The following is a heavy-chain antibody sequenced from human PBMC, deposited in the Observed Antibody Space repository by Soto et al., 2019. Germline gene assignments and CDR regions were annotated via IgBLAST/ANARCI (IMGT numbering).Heavy chain of an antibody. CDR3: ARESEDLTSNFDY. CDR1: GFTFTRYS. J-gene: IGHJ4*02. Sequence: PGGSLRLSCAAFGFTFTRYSMNWVRQAPGKGLEWVSSISSTTNYIYYGDSMKGRFTISRDNAKNSLYLEMNSLRAEDTAVYYCARESEDLTSNFDYWGQGTLVTAPQ. CDR2: ISSTTNYI. V-gene: IGHV3-21*06.